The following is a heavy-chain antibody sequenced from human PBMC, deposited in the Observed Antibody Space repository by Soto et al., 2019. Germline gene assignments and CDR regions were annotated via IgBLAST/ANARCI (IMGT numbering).Heavy chain of an antibody. Sequence: SETLSLTCTVSGGSISSSSYYWGWIRQPPGKGLEWIGSIYYSGSTYYNPSLKSRVTISVDTSRNKFSLKLSSVTAADTAVYYCARRKQARVVADRFDYWGQGTLVTVSS. CDR1: GGSISSSSYY. CDR2: IYYSGST. J-gene: IGHJ4*02. D-gene: IGHD2-15*01. V-gene: IGHV4-39*01. CDR3: ARRKQARVVADRFDY.